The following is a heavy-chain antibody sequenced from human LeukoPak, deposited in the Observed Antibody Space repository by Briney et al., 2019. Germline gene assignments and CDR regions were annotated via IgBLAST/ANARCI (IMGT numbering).Heavy chain of an antibody. CDR3: ARDYQGGYGDKTVDY. J-gene: IGHJ4*02. Sequence: SETLSLTCTVSGGSISSYYWSWIRQPPGKGLEWIGSIYYSGSTYYNPSLKSRVTISVDTSKNQFSLKLSSVTAADTAVYYCARDYQGGYGDKTVDYWGQGTLVTVSS. V-gene: IGHV4-39*07. D-gene: IGHD5-18*01. CDR1: GGSISSYY. CDR2: IYYSGST.